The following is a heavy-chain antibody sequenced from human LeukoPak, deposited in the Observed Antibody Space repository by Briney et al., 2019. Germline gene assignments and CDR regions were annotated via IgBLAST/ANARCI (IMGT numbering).Heavy chain of an antibody. V-gene: IGHV4-4*02. CDR2: IYHSGST. D-gene: IGHD3-10*01. J-gene: IGHJ3*02. CDR3: ARGFYGSGSYSSPGFHAFDI. CDR1: GGSLSSNNW. Sequence: SETLSLTCAVAGGSLSSNNWWSWVRQSPGKGLEWIGEIYHSGSTDYNPSLESRVTISVDKSKNQFSLKLSSVTAAETAGHYCARGFYGSGSYSSPGFHAFDIWGQGTMVTVSS.